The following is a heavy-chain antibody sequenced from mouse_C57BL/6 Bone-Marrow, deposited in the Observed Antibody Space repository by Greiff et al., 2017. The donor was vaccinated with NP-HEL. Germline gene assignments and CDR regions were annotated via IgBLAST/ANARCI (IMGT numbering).Heavy chain of an antibody. CDR1: GYTFTNYW. Sequence: QVQLKESGAELVRPGTSVKMSCKASGYTFTNYWIGWAKQRPGHGLEWIGDIYPGGGYTNYNEKFKGKATLTADKSSSTAYMQFSSLTSEDSAIYYCARSYYGSFHWYFDVWGTGTTVTVSS. D-gene: IGHD1-1*01. J-gene: IGHJ1*03. CDR3: ARSYYGSFHWYFDV. CDR2: IYPGGGYT. V-gene: IGHV1-63*01.